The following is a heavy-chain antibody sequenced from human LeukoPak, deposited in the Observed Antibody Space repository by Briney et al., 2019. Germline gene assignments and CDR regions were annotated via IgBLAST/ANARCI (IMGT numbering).Heavy chain of an antibody. CDR2: ISSSSSYI. D-gene: IGHD6-13*01. CDR3: ARFSSSWDYYFDY. J-gene: IGHJ4*02. V-gene: IGHV3-21*01. Sequence: PGGSLRLSCAASGFTFSSYSMNWVRQAPGKGLEWVSSISSSSSYIYYADSVKGRFTISRDNAKNSLYLQMNSLRAEDTAVYYCARFSSSWDYYFDYWGQGTLVTVSS. CDR1: GFTFSSYS.